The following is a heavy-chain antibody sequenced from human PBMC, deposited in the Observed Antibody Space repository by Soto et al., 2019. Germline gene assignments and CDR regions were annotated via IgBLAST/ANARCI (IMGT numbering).Heavy chain of an antibody. Sequence: SETLSLTCTVSGGSISSYYWSWIRQPAGKGLEWIGRIYTSRSTNYNPSLKRRVTMSVETSQNQFSLKLSSVTAADTAVYYCARALPPYYYGSGSYYKGYYYGMDVWGQGTTVT. J-gene: IGHJ6*02. CDR2: IYTSRST. D-gene: IGHD3-10*01. V-gene: IGHV4-4*07. CDR1: GGSISSYY. CDR3: ARALPPYYYGSGSYYKGYYYGMDV.